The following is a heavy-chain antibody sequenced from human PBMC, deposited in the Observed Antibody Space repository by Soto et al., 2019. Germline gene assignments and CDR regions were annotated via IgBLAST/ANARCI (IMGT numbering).Heavy chain of an antibody. CDR3: VRHRERGRGQHYFYYMDV. J-gene: IGHJ6*03. CDR2: ISHSGST. Sequence: QVQLQESGPGLVKPSETLSLTCTVSGDSISSYDWSWIRQPPGKRLEWIGYISHSGSTSYNPSLKSRVTISVDTSKNQFSLKATSVSAADTAVYYCVRHRERGRGQHYFYYMDVWGKGTTVTVSS. D-gene: IGHD1-26*01. CDR1: GDSISSYD. V-gene: IGHV4-59*08.